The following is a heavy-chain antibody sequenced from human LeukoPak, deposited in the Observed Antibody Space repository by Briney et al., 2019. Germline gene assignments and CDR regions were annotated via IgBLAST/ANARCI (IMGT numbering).Heavy chain of an antibody. CDR1: GDSISSGDYY. Sequence: NPSETLSLTCTVSGDSISSGDYYWTWIRQHPGKGLQWIGYTHYSRSTYCNPSLESRLTMPVDTSKNQFSLKVSSVTAADTAVYYCARAKYNTGWNLDYWGQGTLVTVSS. J-gene: IGHJ4*02. V-gene: IGHV4-31*03. CDR2: THYSRST. D-gene: IGHD6-19*01. CDR3: ARAKYNTGWNLDY.